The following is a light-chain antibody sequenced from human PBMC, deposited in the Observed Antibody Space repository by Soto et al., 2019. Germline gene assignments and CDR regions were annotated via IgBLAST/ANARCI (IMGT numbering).Light chain of an antibody. J-gene: IGKJ1*01. Sequence: AIQMTQSPSSLSASVVDRVTITCLASQGIRNDLGWYQQKPGNAPKLLIYGAFNLQTGVPSRFSGSGFGTDFTLTISSLQPEDFATYYCLQDHNYPWTFGQGTKVDIK. CDR3: LQDHNYPWT. CDR2: GAF. V-gene: IGKV1-6*01. CDR1: QGIRND.